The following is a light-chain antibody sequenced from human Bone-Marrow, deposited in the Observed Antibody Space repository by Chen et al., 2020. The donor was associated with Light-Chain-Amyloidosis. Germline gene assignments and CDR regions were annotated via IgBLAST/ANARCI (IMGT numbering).Light chain of an antibody. CDR3: QVWDRSSDRPV. Sequence: SYVLTQPSSVSVAPGQTATIACGGNNIGSTSVHWYQQTPGQAPLLVVYDESDRPSGIPERLAGSNSGNTATMTSSRVEAGDEADYYWQVWDRSSDRPVFGGGTKLTV. CDR1: NIGSTS. V-gene: IGLV3-21*02. CDR2: DES. J-gene: IGLJ3*02.